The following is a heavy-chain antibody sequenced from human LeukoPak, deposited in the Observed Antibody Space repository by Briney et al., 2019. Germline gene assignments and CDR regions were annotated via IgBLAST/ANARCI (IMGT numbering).Heavy chain of an antibody. CDR3: ARRSSMVRGRGFDP. Sequence: PSETLSLTCAVYGGSFSGYYWSWIRQPPGKGLEWIGEINHSGSTNYNPSLKSRVTISVDTSKNQFSLKLSSVTAANTAVYYCARRSSMVRGRGFDPWGQGTLVTVSS. J-gene: IGHJ5*02. CDR2: INHSGST. V-gene: IGHV4-34*01. D-gene: IGHD3-10*01. CDR1: GGSFSGYY.